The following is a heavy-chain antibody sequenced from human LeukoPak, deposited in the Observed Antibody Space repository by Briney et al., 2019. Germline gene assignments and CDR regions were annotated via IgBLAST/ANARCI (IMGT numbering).Heavy chain of an antibody. CDR1: GGSIRSSSYY. D-gene: IGHD1-20*01. V-gene: IGHV4-39*01. CDR3: ARRPYNWNSREDLGY. CDR2: IYYSGNT. J-gene: IGHJ4*02. Sequence: PSETLSLTCTVSGGSIRSSSYYRGWIRQPPGKGLEWIGSIYYSGNTNYNPSLKSRVTISVDTSKNQFSLKLSSVTAADTAVYYCARRPYNWNSREDLGYWGQGTLVTVSS.